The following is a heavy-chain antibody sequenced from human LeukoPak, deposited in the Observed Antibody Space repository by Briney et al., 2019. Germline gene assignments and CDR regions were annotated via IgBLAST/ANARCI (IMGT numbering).Heavy chain of an antibody. V-gene: IGHV3-23*01. Sequence: PGGSLRLSCAASGFTFSSYAMRWVRQAPGKGLQWVSSISGGGTTTFYADSVKGRFTISRDNSKNTLYLQMNSLRAEDTALYYCAKKPGTTEDPFDYWGQGTLVTVSS. J-gene: IGHJ4*02. CDR3: AKKPGTTEDPFDY. D-gene: IGHD1-7*01. CDR2: ISGGGTTT. CDR1: GFTFSSYA.